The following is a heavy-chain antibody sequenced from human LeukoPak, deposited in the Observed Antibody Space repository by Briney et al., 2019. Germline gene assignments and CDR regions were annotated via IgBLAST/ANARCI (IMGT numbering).Heavy chain of an antibody. J-gene: IGHJ6*03. Sequence: ASVKFSCKASGYTFTSYYMHWVRQAPGQGLEWMGIINPSCGSTSYAQKFQGRVTITTDESTSTAYMELTSLRSEDTAVYYCARGPYSSSSPRDYYYMDVWGKGTTVTVSS. D-gene: IGHD6-6*01. CDR2: INPSCGST. CDR1: GYTFTSYY. CDR3: ARGPYSSSSPRDYYYMDV. V-gene: IGHV1-46*01.